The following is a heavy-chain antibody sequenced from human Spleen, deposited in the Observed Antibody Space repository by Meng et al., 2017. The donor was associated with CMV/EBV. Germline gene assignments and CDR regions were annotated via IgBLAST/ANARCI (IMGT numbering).Heavy chain of an antibody. CDR1: GGSVTSSNW. J-gene: IGHJ4*02. V-gene: IGHV4-4*02. Sequence: LTCSCSGGSVTSSNWWNWVRQPPGEGLEWIGESRHGGRTNYNPSLKSRVIMLVDESKNHFSLELSSVTAADTAVYYCSRGGGGYTFDYWGQGILVTVSS. CDR2: SRHGGRT. D-gene: IGHD3-16*01. CDR3: SRGGGGYTFDY.